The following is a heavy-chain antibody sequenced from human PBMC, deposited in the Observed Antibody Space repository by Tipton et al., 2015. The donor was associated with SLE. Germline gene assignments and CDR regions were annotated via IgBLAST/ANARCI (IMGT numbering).Heavy chain of an antibody. J-gene: IGHJ3*02. Sequence: SLRLSCAASGFTFNTYGMNWVRQAPGKGLEWVAGISGSGEATYYTDSVKGRFTISRDNSKNTVHLQMNSLRAEDTAVYYCTRTRITMIGAVDIWGQGTMVTVSS. D-gene: IGHD3-22*01. CDR1: GFTFNTYG. V-gene: IGHV3-23*01. CDR3: TRTRITMIGAVDI. CDR2: ISGSGEAT.